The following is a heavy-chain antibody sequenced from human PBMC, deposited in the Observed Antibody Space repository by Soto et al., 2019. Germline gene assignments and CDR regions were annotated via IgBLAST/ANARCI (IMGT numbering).Heavy chain of an antibody. D-gene: IGHD2-2*01. CDR1: GGTFSSYA. CDR2: IIPIFGTA. J-gene: IGHJ6*02. V-gene: IGHV1-69*13. Sequence: SVKVSCKASGGTFSSYAISWVRQAPGQGLEGMGGIIPIFGTANYAQKFQGRVTITADESTSTAYMELSSLRSEDTAVYYCARGYIVVVPAGRDYYGMDGWGQGTTVTGSS. CDR3: ARGYIVVVPAGRDYYGMDG.